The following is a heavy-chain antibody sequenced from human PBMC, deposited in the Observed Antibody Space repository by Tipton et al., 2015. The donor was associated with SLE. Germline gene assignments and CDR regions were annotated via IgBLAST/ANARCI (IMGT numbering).Heavy chain of an antibody. CDR1: GGSFSGHY. V-gene: IGHV4-34*01. CDR2: INQCGST. CDR3: AGAVGPAAGLRDY. D-gene: IGHD6-13*01. J-gene: IGHJ4*02. Sequence: TLSLTCAVYGGSFSGHYWCWIRQHPGKGLEWIGDINQCGSTKYNPSLQSRLIMSVDESQNQFSPQLRSVHAADAAIYYWAGAVGPAAGLRDYWGQGTLVTVSS.